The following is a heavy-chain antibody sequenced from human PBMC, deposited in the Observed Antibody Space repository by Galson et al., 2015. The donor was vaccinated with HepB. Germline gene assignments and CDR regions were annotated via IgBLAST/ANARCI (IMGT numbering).Heavy chain of an antibody. Sequence: SLRLSCAASGFTFSDYYMSWIRQAPGKGLEWVSYISSSSSYTNYADSVKGRFTISRDNAKNSLYLQMNSLRAEDTAVYYCASTGYDFWSGYYPYGMDVWGQGTTVTVSS. CDR1: GFTFSDYY. CDR2: ISSSSSYT. V-gene: IGHV3-11*06. D-gene: IGHD3-3*01. J-gene: IGHJ6*02. CDR3: ASTGYDFWSGYYPYGMDV.